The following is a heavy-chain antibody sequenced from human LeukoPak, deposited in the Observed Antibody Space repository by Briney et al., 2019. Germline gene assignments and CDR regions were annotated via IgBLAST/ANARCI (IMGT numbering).Heavy chain of an antibody. V-gene: IGHV1-3*01. D-gene: IGHD3-10*01. J-gene: IGHJ4*02. Sequence: ASVKVSCKASGYTFTSYAMHWVRQAPGQRLEWMGWINAGNGNTKYPQKFQGRVTITRDTSASTAYMELSSLRSEDTAVYYCARVYGSGSYDYWGQGTLVTVSS. CDR1: GYTFTSYA. CDR2: INAGNGNT. CDR3: ARVYGSGSYDY.